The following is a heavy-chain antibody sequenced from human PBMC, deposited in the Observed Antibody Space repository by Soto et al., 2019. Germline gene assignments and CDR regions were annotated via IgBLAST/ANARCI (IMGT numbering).Heavy chain of an antibody. D-gene: IGHD3-3*01. CDR3: ARDGGTLGFDY. CDR2: TKPDGSER. V-gene: IGHV3-7*01. J-gene: IGHJ4*02. CDR1: GVTFSTSW. Sequence: GGSLRLSCAASGVTFSTSWMTWVRQAPGKGLEWVAKTKPDGSERYYGDSVKGRFTISGDNAKNSLYIQMNSLGAEDTAVYYCARDGGTLGFDYWGQGTLVTVSS.